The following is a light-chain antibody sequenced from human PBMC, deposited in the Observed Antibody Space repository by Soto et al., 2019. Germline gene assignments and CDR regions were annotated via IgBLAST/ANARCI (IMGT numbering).Light chain of an antibody. CDR1: SSNIGSNY. CDR2: RNN. J-gene: IGLJ1*01. V-gene: IGLV1-47*01. Sequence: QSVLTQPPSASGTPGQRVTISCSGSSSNIGSNYVYWYQQHPGTAPKLLIYRNNQRPSGVPDRFSGSKSGTSASLAISGLRSEDEADYYCAAWDDSLSAHYVFGTGTKVTVL. CDR3: AAWDDSLSAHYV.